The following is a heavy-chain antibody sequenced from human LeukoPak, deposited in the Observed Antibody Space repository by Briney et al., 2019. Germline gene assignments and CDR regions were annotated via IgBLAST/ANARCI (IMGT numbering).Heavy chain of an antibody. J-gene: IGHJ4*02. CDR2: INHSGST. V-gene: IGHV4-34*01. D-gene: IGHD2-8*01. Sequence: SETLSLTCAVYGGSFSGYYWSWIRQPPGKGLEWIGEINHSGSTNYNPSLKSRVTISVDTSKNQFSLKLSSVTAADTAVYYCAREGEYCTNGVCPFDYWGQGTLVTVSS. CDR1: GGSFSGYY. CDR3: AREGEYCTNGVCPFDY.